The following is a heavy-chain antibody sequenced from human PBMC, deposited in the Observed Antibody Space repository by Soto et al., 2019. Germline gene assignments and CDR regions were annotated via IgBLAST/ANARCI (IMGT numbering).Heavy chain of an antibody. CDR3: ARSITIFGVVVIEYYGIDV. D-gene: IGHD3-3*01. V-gene: IGHV1-69*02. CDR1: GGTFSSYT. CDR2: IIPILGIA. Sequence: SVKVSCKASGGTFSSYTISWVRQAPGQGLEWMGRIIPILGIANYAQKFQGRVTMTEDTSTNTAYMELRSLRSDDTAVYYCARSITIFGVVVIEYYGIDVWGQGTTVTVSS. J-gene: IGHJ6*01.